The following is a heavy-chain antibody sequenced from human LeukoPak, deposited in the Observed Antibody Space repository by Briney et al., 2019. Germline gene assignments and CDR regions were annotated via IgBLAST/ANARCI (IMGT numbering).Heavy chain of an antibody. Sequence: LSGRSLRLSCATSGFNFGNYVMNWVRQAPGKGLEWVGSIRSKVYGGTSEYAVSVRGRAIISRDDSKSTAYLEMHRLKTEDTGVYYCAKGSFNPAFLDHWGQGNLVIVSS. J-gene: IGHJ4*01. CDR2: IRSKVYGGTS. CDR1: GFNFGNYV. V-gene: IGHV3-49*04. D-gene: IGHD1-26*01. CDR3: AKGSFNPAFLDH.